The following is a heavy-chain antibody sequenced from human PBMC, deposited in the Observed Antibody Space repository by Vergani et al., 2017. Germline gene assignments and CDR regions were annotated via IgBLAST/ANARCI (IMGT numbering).Heavy chain of an antibody. CDR3: AGPQGTSAYYYGGFDY. CDR2: ISSDGGST. Sequence: EVQLLESGGGLVQPGGSLRLSCSASGFTFSTYAMTLVLQAPGKGLEWVSTISSDGGSTYYADSVKGRFTISRDNSKNTLSLQMNSLTAEDTAIYYCAGPQGTSAYYYGGFDYWGQGILVTVSS. CDR1: GFTFSTYA. D-gene: IGHD3-22*01. V-gene: IGHV3-23*01. J-gene: IGHJ4*02.